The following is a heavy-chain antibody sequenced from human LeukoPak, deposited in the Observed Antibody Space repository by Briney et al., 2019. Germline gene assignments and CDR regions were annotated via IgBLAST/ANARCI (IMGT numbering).Heavy chain of an antibody. CDR2: IYYSGST. D-gene: IGHD3-10*01. J-gene: IGHJ5*02. CDR1: GGSISSGGYY. CDR3: ARGSKYGSGSGFLGFDP. Sequence: SESLSLTCTVAGGSISSGGYYSGWIHEPPWKGLEWIGRIYYSGSTYYTPSLKSRVTISVDTSKNLFSLKLSSVTAAETAVYYCARGSKYGSGSGFLGFDPWGQGTLVTVSS. V-gene: IGHV4-39*01.